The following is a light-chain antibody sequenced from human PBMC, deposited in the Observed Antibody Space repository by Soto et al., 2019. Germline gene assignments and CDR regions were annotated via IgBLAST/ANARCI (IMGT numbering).Light chain of an antibody. V-gene: IGLV2-14*01. CDR1: SSDVGSYNY. J-gene: IGLJ3*02. CDR3: SSYTTSSTLV. CDR2: DVS. Sequence: QSALTQPASVSGSPGQSITISCTGTSSDVGSYNYVSWYQQHPDKAPKLMIYDVSNRPSGVSNRFSGSKSGNTASLTISGLQAEDDADYYCSSYTTSSTLVFGGGTKLTVL.